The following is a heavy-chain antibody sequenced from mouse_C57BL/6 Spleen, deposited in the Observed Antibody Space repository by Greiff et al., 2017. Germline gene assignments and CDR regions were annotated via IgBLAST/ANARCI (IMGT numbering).Heavy chain of an antibody. Sequence: QVQLQQSGAELVRPGTSVKVSCKASGYAFTNYLIEWVKQRPGQGLEWIGVINPGSGGTNYNETFKGKATLTADKSSSTAYMQLSSLTSEDSAVYFCARGGTAQATMDYWGQGTSVTGSS. J-gene: IGHJ4*01. CDR1: GYAFTNYL. D-gene: IGHD3-2*02. CDR3: ARGGTAQATMDY. CDR2: INPGSGGT. V-gene: IGHV1-54*01.